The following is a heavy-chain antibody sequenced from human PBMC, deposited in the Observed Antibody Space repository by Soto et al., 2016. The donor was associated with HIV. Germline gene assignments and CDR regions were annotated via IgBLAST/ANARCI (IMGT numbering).Heavy chain of an antibody. V-gene: IGHV1-2*02. CDR3: ARDQGYITMEGMGYGMDV. D-gene: IGHD3-10*01. J-gene: IGHJ6*02. Sequence: QVQLVQSGAEVKKPGASVKVSCKASGYTFTGYYMHWVRQAPGQGLEWMGWINPNSGGTNYAQKFQGRVTMTRDTSISTAYMELSRLRSDDTAVYYCARDQGYITMEGMGYGMDVWGQGTTVTVSS. CDR2: INPNSGGT. CDR1: GYTFTGYY.